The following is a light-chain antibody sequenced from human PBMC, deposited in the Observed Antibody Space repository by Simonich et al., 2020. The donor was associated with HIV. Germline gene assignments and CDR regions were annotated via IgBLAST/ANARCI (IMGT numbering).Light chain of an antibody. Sequence: NFMLTQPHSVSESPGKTVTISCTRSIGGIASNYVQWYPQRPGSDPTTVIYDDNQRPSGCPDRVAGSIDSSSNSASLTISGMKTEDEADYYCQSYDSSIWVFGGGTKLTVL. V-gene: IGLV6-57*03. J-gene: IGLJ3*02. CDR2: DDN. CDR1: IGGIASNY. CDR3: QSYDSSIWV.